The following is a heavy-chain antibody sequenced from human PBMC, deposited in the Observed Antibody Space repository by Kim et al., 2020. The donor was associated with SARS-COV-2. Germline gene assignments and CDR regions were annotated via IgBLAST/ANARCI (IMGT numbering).Heavy chain of an antibody. D-gene: IGHD4-17*01. Sequence: GGSLRLSCTASGFTFGDYAMSWVRQAPGKGLEWVGFIRSKGYGGTTEYAASVKGRFTISRDDSKSIAYVQMNSLKTEDTAVYYCTRANYGGNGYFDLWGRGTLVTVSS. CDR2: IRSKGYGGTT. J-gene: IGHJ2*01. V-gene: IGHV3-49*04. CDR3: TRANYGGNGYFDL. CDR1: GFTFGDYA.